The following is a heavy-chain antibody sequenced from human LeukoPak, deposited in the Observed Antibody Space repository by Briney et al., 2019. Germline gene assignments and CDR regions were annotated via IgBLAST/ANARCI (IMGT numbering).Heavy chain of an antibody. CDR1: XFTFSNYL. CDR2: IKQDGSEK. J-gene: IGHJ4*02. Sequence: PGGSLRLSGAASXFTFSNYLMSWVRQAPGKGLEWLTNIKQDGSEKYYVDSVKGRFTISSDNAKNSLYLQMNSLRAEDTAVYYCASQKNGASDYWGQGTLVTVSS. V-gene: IGHV3-7*05. D-gene: IGHD1-1*01. CDR3: ASQKNGASDY.